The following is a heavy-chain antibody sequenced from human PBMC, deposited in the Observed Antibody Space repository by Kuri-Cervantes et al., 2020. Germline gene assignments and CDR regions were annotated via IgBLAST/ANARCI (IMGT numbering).Heavy chain of an antibody. J-gene: IGHJ2*01. V-gene: IGHV3-48*04. CDR2: ISSSSSTI. CDR1: GFTFSSYS. D-gene: IGHD3-22*01. CDR3: ARGEYYYDSSGPKGYFDL. Sequence: GESLKISCAASGFTFSSYSMNWVRQAPGKGLEWVSYISSSSSTIYYADSVKGRFTISRDNAKNSLYLQMNSLRAGDTAVYYCARGEYYYDSSGPKGYFDLWGRGTLVTVSS.